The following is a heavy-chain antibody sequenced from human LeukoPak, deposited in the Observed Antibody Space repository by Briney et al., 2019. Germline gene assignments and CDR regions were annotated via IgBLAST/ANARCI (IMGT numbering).Heavy chain of an antibody. CDR3: ARSLTMVRAYDY. CDR2: IQYDGSNK. CDR1: GFTFSSYG. V-gene: IGHV3-30*02. D-gene: IGHD3-10*01. Sequence: PGGSLRLSCAASGFTFSSYGMHWVRQAPGKGLVWVTFIQYDGSNKYYADSVKGRFTISRDNSKNTVYLQMNSLRTEDTAVYYCARSLTMVRAYDYWGQGTLVTVSS. J-gene: IGHJ4*02.